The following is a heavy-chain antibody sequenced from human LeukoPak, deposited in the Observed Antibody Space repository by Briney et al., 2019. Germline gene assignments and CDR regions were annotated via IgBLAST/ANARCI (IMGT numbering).Heavy chain of an antibody. V-gene: IGHV3-15*01. J-gene: IGHJ3*01. CDR2: IKSKPDGATT. Sequence: GRSLRPSCAASGFTSSNAWMISVRQAPGKWREWVGHIKSKPDGATTDYAAPVKGRFTISRNDSKNTLFLQMNSLKTDDTAVYYCTTVPPPSGYACDLWGQGTMVTVSS. CDR1: GFTSSNAW. D-gene: IGHD1-14*01. CDR3: TTVPPPSGYACDL.